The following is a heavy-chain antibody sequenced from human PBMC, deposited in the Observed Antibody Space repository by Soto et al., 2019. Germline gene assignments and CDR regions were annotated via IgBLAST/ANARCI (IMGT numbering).Heavy chain of an antibody. D-gene: IGHD5-18*01. V-gene: IGHV3-23*01. J-gene: IGHJ4*02. CDR2: IISGGGYKT. Sequence: WGSLRLSCVGSGFTFSSYTRTWVCQAPGKGLEWVAAIISGGGYKTYYADSVKGRFTISRDESKNTLYLQMDTLRAEDTALYYGAKPGENSYVHKNLNNGGQEALV. CDR1: GFTFSSYT. CDR3: AKPGENSYVHKNLNN.